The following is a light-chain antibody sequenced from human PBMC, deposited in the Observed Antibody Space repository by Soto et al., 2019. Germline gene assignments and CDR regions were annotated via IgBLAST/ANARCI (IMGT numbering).Light chain of an antibody. CDR3: QQYNSWPRT. CDR2: EGS. J-gene: IGKJ1*01. V-gene: IGKV3-15*01. Sequence: EIVVTQSPATLSVSPGERATLSFRASQNIGINLAWYQQKPGQAPSLLIYEGSTRATGIPTRFSGSGSGTDFTLTISSLQSADFAVYHCQQYNSWPRTFGQGTKVEVK. CDR1: QNIGIN.